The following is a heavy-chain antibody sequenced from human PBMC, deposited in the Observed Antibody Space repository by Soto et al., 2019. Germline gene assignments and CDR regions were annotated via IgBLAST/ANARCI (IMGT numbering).Heavy chain of an antibody. CDR2: INDRGPI. D-gene: IGHD3-9*01. Sequence: QVQLQQWGAGPLRPLETLSLTCGVSGGSFSGYYWAWIRQSPGKGLEWIGEINDRGPINYNPSLTSRVSISVDTSKNHSSLNLRSVTAADTAVYYCARESHDILTGPPWVWYFDLWGRGTLVTVSS. CDR1: GGSFSGYY. V-gene: IGHV4-34*01. J-gene: IGHJ2*01. CDR3: ARESHDILTGPPWVWYFDL.